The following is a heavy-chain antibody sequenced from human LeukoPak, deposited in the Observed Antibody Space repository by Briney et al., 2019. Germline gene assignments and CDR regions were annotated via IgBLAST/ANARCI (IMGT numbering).Heavy chain of an antibody. CDR1: GGSISSSSYY. D-gene: IGHD4-23*01. CDR3: ARADYGGNSAAFAI. J-gene: IGHJ3*02. CDR2: IYYSGST. V-gene: IGHV4-39*01. Sequence: PSETLSLTCTVSGGSISSSSYYWGWIRQPPGKGLEWIGSIYYSGSTYYNPSLKSRVTISVDTSKNQFSLKLSSVTAADTAVYYCARADYGGNSAAFAIWGQGTMVTVSS.